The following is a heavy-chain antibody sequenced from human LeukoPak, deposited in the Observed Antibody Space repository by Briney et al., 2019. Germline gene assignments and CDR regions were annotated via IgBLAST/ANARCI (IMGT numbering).Heavy chain of an antibody. V-gene: IGHV3-30-3*01. Sequence: PGRSLRLSCAASGFTFSSYAMHWVRQAPGKGLEWVAVISYDGSNKYYADSVKGRFTISRDNSKNTLYLQMNSLRAEDTAVYYCAKDFACCGGEYFDYWGQGTLVTVSS. CDR1: GFTFSSYA. D-gene: IGHD2-21*01. CDR2: ISYDGSNK. CDR3: AKDFACCGGEYFDY. J-gene: IGHJ4*02.